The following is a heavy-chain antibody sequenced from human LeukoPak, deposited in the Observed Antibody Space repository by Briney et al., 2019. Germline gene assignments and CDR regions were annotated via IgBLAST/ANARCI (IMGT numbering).Heavy chain of an antibody. CDR3: ARDSIAAAGRPFDY. Sequence: GGSLRLSCAASGFTFSSYSTNWVRQAPGKGLEWVSSISSSSSYIYYADSVKGRFTISRDNAKNSLYLQMNSLRAEDTAVYYCARDSIAAAGRPFDYWGQGTLVTVSS. V-gene: IGHV3-21*01. CDR2: ISSSSSYI. CDR1: GFTFSSYS. D-gene: IGHD6-13*01. J-gene: IGHJ4*02.